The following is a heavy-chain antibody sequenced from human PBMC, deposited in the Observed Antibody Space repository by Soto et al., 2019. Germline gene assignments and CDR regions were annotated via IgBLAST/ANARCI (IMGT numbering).Heavy chain of an antibody. V-gene: IGHV3-30-3*01. J-gene: IGHJ6*02. CDR2: ISYDGSNK. CDR1: GFTFSSYA. Sequence: GGSLRLSCAASGFTFSSYAMHWVRQAPGKGLEWVAVISYDGSNKYYADSVKGRFTISRDNSKNTLYLQMNSLRAEDTAVYYCARDQAGWRVVVAATDYYYYGMDVWRQGTTVTVSS. D-gene: IGHD2-15*01. CDR3: ARDQAGWRVVVAATDYYYYGMDV.